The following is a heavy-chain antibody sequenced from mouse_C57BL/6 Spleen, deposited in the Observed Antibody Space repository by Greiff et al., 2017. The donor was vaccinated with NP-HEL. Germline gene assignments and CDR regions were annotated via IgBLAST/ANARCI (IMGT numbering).Heavy chain of an antibody. CDR2: ISDGGSYT. D-gene: IGHD3-2*02. CDR1: GFTFSSYA. Sequence: EVKLVESGGGLVKPGGSLKLSCAASGFTFSSYAMSWVRQTPEKRLEWVATISDGGSYTYYPDNVKGRFTISRDNAKNNLYLQMSHLKSEDTAMYYCARETAQATFYYAMDYWGQGTSVTVSS. J-gene: IGHJ4*01. V-gene: IGHV5-4*01. CDR3: ARETAQATFYYAMDY.